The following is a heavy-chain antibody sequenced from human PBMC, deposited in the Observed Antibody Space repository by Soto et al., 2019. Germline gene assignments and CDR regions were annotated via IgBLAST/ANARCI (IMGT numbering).Heavy chain of an antibody. J-gene: IGHJ4*02. CDR1: GYTFTSYG. CDR2: INACNGNT. Sequence: ASVKVSCKASGYTFTSYGISWVRQAPGQRLEWMGWINACNGNTKYAQKFQGRVTITRDTSASTAYMELSSLRSEDMAVYYCARDPRYSHGYNWGQGTLVTAPQ. V-gene: IGHV1-18*03. CDR3: ARDPRYSHGYN. D-gene: IGHD5-18*01.